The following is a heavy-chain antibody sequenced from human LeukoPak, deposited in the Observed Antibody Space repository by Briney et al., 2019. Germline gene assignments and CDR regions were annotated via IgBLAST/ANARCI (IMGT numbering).Heavy chain of an antibody. J-gene: IGHJ4*02. CDR3: ARWPVGFGKYYYDSSGYYQGS. CDR2: INPNSGGT. Sequence: GASVKVSCKASGYTFTGYYMHWVRQAPGQGLEWMGRINPNSGGTNYAQKFQGRVTMTRDTSISPAYMELSRLRSDDTAVYYCARWPVGFGKYYYDSSGYYQGSWGQGTLVTVSS. D-gene: IGHD3-22*01. V-gene: IGHV1-2*06. CDR1: GYTFTGYY.